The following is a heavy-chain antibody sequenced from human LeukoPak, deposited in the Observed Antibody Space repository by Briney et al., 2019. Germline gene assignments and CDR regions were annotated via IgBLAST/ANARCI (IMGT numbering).Heavy chain of an antibody. CDR3: ARVAYGSGNGYYYYYMDV. J-gene: IGHJ6*03. Sequence: GGSLRLSCAASGFIFSSHGMNWVRQAPGKGLEWVSYISSSGSTIYYADSVKGRFTISRDNAKNSLYLQMNSLRAEDTAVYYCARVAYGSGNGYYYYYMDVWGKGTTVTISS. V-gene: IGHV3-48*04. CDR1: GFIFSSHG. D-gene: IGHD3-10*01. CDR2: ISSSGSTI.